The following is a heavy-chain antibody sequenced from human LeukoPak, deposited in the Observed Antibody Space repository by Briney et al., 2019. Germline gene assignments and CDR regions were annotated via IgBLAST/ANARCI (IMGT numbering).Heavy chain of an antibody. CDR2: LSGSGGST. CDR1: GFTFSSYA. V-gene: IGHV3-23*01. Sequence: GGSLRLSCAASGFTFSSYAMSWVRQAPGKGLEWVSALSGSGGSTYYADSVKGRFTISRDNSKNTLYLQMNSLRGEDTAVYYCADSGYSYGPFDYWGQGTLVTVSS. J-gene: IGHJ4*02. D-gene: IGHD5-18*01. CDR3: ADSGYSYGPFDY.